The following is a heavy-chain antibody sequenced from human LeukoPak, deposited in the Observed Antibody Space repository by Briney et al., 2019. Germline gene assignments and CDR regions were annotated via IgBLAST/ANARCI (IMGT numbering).Heavy chain of an antibody. CDR1: GGPISGHY. CDR2: IYYSGST. V-gene: IGHV4-59*08. J-gene: IGHJ5*02. Sequence: SETLSLTCTASGGPISGHYWSWIRQPPGKGLEWIGYIYYSGSTNYNPSLKSRVTISVDTSKNQFSLKLSSVTAADTAVYYCARRVVVAATLWFDPWGQGTLVTVSS. D-gene: IGHD2-15*01. CDR3: ARRVVVAATLWFDP.